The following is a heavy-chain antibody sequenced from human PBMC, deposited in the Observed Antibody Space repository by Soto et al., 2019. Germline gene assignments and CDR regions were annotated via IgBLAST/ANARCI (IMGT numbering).Heavy chain of an antibody. CDR1: GFTFSSYS. D-gene: IGHD6-19*01. V-gene: IGHV3-21*01. J-gene: IGHJ4*02. CDR2: ISSSSSYI. CDR3: ARDSIAVAGMRTPTFDY. Sequence: GGSLRLSCAASGFTFSSYSMNWVRQAPGKGLEWVSSISSSSSYIYYADSVKGRFTISRDNAKNSLYLQMNSLRAEDTAVYYCARDSIAVAGMRTPTFDYWGQGTLVTVSS.